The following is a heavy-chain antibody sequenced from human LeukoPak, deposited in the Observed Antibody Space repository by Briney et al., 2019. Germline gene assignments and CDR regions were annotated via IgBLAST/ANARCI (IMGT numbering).Heavy chain of an antibody. CDR2: INHSGST. D-gene: IGHD4-17*01. CDR1: GGSFSGYY. Sequence: SETLSLTCADYGGSFSGYYWSWIRQPPGKGLEWIGEINHSGSTNYNPSLKSRVTISVDTSKNQFSLKLSSVTAADTAVYYCARSGGYGDYALGNPTPFDYWGQGTLVTVSS. V-gene: IGHV4-34*01. J-gene: IGHJ4*02. CDR3: ARSGGYGDYALGNPTPFDY.